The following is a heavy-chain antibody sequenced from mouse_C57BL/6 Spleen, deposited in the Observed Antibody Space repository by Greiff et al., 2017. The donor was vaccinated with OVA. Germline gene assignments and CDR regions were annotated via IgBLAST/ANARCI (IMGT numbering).Heavy chain of an antibody. V-gene: IGHV3-6*01. CDR1: GYSITSGYY. CDR2: ISYDGSN. J-gene: IGHJ2*01. D-gene: IGHD3-2*02. CDR3: ASDLQGYYFDY. Sequence: EVKLLESGPGLVKPSQSLSLTCSVTGYSITSGYYWNWIRQFPGNKLEWMGYISYDGSNNYNPSLKNRISITRDTSKNQFFLKLNSVTTEDTATYYCASDLQGYYFDYWGQGTTLTVSS.